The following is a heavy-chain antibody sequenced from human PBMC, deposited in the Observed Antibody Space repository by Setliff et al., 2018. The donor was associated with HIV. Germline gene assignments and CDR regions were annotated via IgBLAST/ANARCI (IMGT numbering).Heavy chain of an antibody. V-gene: IGHV3-48*01. J-gene: IGHJ1*01. CDR3: ARSGGRLGTYDDSFEYFQN. CDR2: IGGSSSTI. D-gene: IGHD5-12*01. CDR1: GFTFRTYS. Sequence: GVSLRLSCAASGFTFRTYSMNWVRQAPGQGLEWVSYIGGSSSTIYYADSVKGRFTIARDNAKNSLHLQMDSLRADDTAIYYCARSGGRLGTYDDSFEYFQNWGQGTLVTVSS.